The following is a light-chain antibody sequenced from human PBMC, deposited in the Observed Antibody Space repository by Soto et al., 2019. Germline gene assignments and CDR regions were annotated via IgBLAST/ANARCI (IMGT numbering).Light chain of an antibody. J-gene: IGKJ5*01. CDR1: QSVSSTS. CDR2: GAS. CDR3: QHYVTSSIT. V-gene: IGKV3-20*01. Sequence: EVVLTQSPGTLSLSPGERVTILCLASQSVSSTSLAWYQQKPGQTPRLLIYGASSRATGTPDRISGGGSGTHFTLTISRLEPEDFAVYCCQHYVTSSITFGQGTRLEIK.